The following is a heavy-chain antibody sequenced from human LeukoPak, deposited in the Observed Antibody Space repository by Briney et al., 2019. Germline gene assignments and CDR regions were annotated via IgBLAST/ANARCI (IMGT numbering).Heavy chain of an antibody. CDR2: FDPEDGET. V-gene: IGHV1-24*01. CDR1: GYTLTELS. CDR3: ATRYYDSSGYYASLPFDY. D-gene: IGHD3-22*01. Sequence: ASVKVSCKVSGYTLTELSMHWVRQAPGKGLEWMGGFDPEDGETIYAQKFQGRVTMTEDTSTDTAYMELSSLRSEDTAVYYCATRYYDSSGYYASLPFDYWGQGTLVTVSS. J-gene: IGHJ4*02.